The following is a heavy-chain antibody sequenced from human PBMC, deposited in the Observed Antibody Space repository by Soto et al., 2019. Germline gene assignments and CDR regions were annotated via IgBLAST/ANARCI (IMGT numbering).Heavy chain of an antibody. CDR3: ARDLDYGGNSEASDV. Sequence: SETPSLSCTVSGGSISSSRYYWGWIRQPPGKGLEWIGSIYYSGSTYYNPSLMSRVTISVDTSKNQFSLKLSSVTAADTAMYYCARDLDYGGNSEASDVWGQGTMVTVSS. J-gene: IGHJ3*01. CDR1: GGSISSSRYY. V-gene: IGHV4-39*02. CDR2: IYYSGST. D-gene: IGHD4-17*01.